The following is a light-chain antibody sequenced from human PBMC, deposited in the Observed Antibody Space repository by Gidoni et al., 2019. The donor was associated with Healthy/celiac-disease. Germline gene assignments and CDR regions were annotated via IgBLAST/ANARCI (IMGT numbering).Light chain of an antibody. CDR1: QSISSY. Sequence: DIQLTQSPSSLSASVGDRVTITCRASQSISSYLNSYQQKPGRAPKLLIYAASSLQSGVPSRFSGSGSGTDYTITISSMQPEDFATYYCQQSYSTPSTFGGGTKVEIK. CDR2: AAS. V-gene: IGKV1-39*01. CDR3: QQSYSTPST. J-gene: IGKJ4*01.